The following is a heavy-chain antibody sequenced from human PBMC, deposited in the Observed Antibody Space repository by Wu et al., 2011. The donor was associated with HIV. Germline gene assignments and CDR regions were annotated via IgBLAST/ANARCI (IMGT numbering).Heavy chain of an antibody. D-gene: IGHD6-13*01. V-gene: IGHV1-2*02. CDR3: ARGGIAAPGVYYYYYMDV. CDR2: INPNSGGT. CDR1: GYTFTGYY. J-gene: IGHJ6*03. Sequence: QVQLVQSGAEVKKPGASVKVSCKASGYTFTGYYMHWVRQAPGQGLEWMGWINPNSGGTNYAQKFQGRVTMTRDTSISTAYMELSRLRSDDTAVYYCARGGIAAPGVYYYYYMDVWGKGTTVTVSS.